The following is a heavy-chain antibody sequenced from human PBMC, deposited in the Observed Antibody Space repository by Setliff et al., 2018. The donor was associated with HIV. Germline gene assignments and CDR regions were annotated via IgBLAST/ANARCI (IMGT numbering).Heavy chain of an antibody. CDR1: GFTFSSYA. CDR3: ARGYSSSWHNDYHYYTDV. CDR2: ISGSGGST. D-gene: IGHD6-13*01. V-gene: IGHV3-23*01. Sequence: PGESLKISCAGSGFTFSSYAMSWVRQAPGKGLEWVSAISGSGGSTYYEDSVKGRFTVSRDNAEHSLYLQMDSLRADDTAVYYCARGYSSSWHNDYHYYTDVWGKGTTVTVSS. J-gene: IGHJ6*03.